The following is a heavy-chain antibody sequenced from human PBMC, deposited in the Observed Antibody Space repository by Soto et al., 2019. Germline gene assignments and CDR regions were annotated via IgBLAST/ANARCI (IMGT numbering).Heavy chain of an antibody. V-gene: IGHV4-39*01. CDR2: VLYGGST. J-gene: IGHJ6*02. CDR3: ARHRRTVTNNYAYGFDV. D-gene: IGHD4-17*01. CDR1: GDSITSGDYY. Sequence: QLRVQESGPGLVKPSETLSITCNVSGDSITSGDYYWGWVRQPPGKGLEWIGSVLYGGSTHFNPSLESRVTISLDTSRNQFSLRLTSVTASDAAIYFCARHRRTVTNNYAYGFDVWGPGTTVTVSS.